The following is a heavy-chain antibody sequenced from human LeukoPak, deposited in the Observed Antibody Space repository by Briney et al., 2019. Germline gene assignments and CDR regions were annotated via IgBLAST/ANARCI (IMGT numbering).Heavy chain of an antibody. CDR2: ISWNSGRT. CDR3: ARDRSSKQQLVPPDFDY. V-gene: IGHV3-9*01. CDR1: GFTFDDYA. J-gene: IGHJ4*02. D-gene: IGHD6-13*01. Sequence: GRSLRLSCAASGFTFDDYAMHWVRQAPGKGLEWVSGISWNSGRTDYADSVKGRFTISRDNAKNSLYLQMNSLRAEDTAVYYCARDRSSKQQLVPPDFDYWGQGTLVTVSS.